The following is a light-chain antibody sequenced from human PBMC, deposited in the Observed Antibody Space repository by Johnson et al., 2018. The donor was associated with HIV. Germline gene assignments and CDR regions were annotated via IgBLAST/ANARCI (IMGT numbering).Light chain of an antibody. Sequence: QSMLTQPPSVSAAPGQKVTISCYGSNSNIGNNYVSWYQQLPGTAPKLLIYENNKRPSGIPDRFSGSKSGTSATLGITGLQTGDEADYYCGTWDSSLNALYVFGTGTKVTVL. CDR2: ENN. V-gene: IGLV1-51*02. CDR1: NSNIGNNY. CDR3: GTWDSSLNALYV. J-gene: IGLJ1*01.